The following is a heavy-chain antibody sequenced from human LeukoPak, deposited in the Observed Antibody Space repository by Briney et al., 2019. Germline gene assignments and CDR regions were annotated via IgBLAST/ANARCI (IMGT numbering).Heavy chain of an antibody. D-gene: IGHD6-13*01. V-gene: IGHV1-18*01. CDR3: ARDVRIYSSSWYGY. J-gene: IGHJ4*02. CDR1: GYTFTSYG. Sequence: ASVKVSCKASGYTFTSYGISWVRQAPGQGLEWMGWISAYNGNTNYAQKLQGRVTMTTDTSTSTAYMELRSLRSDDTAVYYCARDVRIYSSSWYGYWGQGTLVTVSS. CDR2: ISAYNGNT.